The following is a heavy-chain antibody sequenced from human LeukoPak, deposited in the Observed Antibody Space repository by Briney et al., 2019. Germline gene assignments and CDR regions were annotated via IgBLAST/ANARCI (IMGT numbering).Heavy chain of an antibody. CDR3: ARGVIVVVVAATRYYYYYYMDV. Sequence: ASVKVSCKASGYTFTGYYLHWVRQAPGQGLEWMGCVNPNSGDTNYAQKFQGSVTMTRDTSISTVYMELSSLRSEDTAVYYCARGVIVVVVAATRYYYYYYMDVWGKGTTVTVSS. CDR2: VNPNSGDT. CDR1: GYTFTGYY. D-gene: IGHD2-15*01. V-gene: IGHV1-2*02. J-gene: IGHJ6*03.